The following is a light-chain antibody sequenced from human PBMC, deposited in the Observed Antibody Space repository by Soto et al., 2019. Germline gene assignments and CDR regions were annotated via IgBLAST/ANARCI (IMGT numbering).Light chain of an antibody. J-gene: IGLJ1*01. Sequence: QSALTQPASVSGSPGQSITISCTGTSSDVGGYNSVSWYQQHPGKAPKLMIYDVSNRPSGVSNRFSGSKSGNTASLTISGLQAEDEADDYCSSYTSSSTLEVFGTGTKLTVL. CDR3: SSYTSSSTLEV. CDR1: SSDVGGYNS. CDR2: DVS. V-gene: IGLV2-14*01.